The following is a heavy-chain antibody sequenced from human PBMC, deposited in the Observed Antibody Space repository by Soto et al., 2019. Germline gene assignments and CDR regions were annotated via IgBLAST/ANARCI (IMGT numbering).Heavy chain of an antibody. CDR1: GYTFTSYG. V-gene: IGHV1-18*01. J-gene: IGHJ4*02. CDR2: ISAYNGNT. Sequence: QVQLVQSGAEVKKPGASVKVSCKASGYTFTSYGISWVRQAPGQGLEWMGWISAYNGNTNYPQKLQGRVTMTTDTATSTAHMALRSLRSDDTAVYYCARESSSSCHDYWGQGTLVTVSS. CDR3: ARESSSSCHDY. D-gene: IGHD6-13*01.